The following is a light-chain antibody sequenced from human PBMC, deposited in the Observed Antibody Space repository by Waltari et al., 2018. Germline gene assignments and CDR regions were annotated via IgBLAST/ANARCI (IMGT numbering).Light chain of an antibody. CDR2: EAS. V-gene: IGKV3-15*01. CDR3: QQYNTYYS. CDR1: QSVATN. J-gene: IGKJ2*01. Sequence: IVMTQSPATLSVSPGEGASLSCRARQSVATNLAWYQQKPGQGPRLLISEASTRVAGIPARFSGRGSGTEFTLTISSLQSEDFAVYYCQQYNTYYSFGQGTRLEIK.